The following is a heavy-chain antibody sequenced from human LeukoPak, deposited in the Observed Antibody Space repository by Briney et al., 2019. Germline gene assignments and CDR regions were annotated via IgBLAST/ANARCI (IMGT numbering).Heavy chain of an antibody. CDR1: GFTFTSYA. CDR3: AKRGYSDSRPQYYFEY. V-gene: IGHV3-23*01. CDR2: ISGSGTTT. Sequence: GGSLRLSCAASGFTFTSYAMSWVRQAPGRGLEWISIISGSGTTTYYADSVKGRFTISRDNSKNTLYLQMNSLRAEDTAVYYCAKRGYSDSRPQYYFEYWGQGTLVTVSS. D-gene: IGHD3-22*01. J-gene: IGHJ4*02.